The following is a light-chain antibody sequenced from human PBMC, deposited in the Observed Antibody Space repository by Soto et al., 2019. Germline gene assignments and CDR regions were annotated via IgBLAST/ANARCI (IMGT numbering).Light chain of an antibody. CDR2: GAS. CDR1: QSVISSY. Sequence: PGERVTLSCRASQSVISSYLTWYQQNPGQATRLIIYGASTRATSIPARSSVSGSGTDIALTISSLQPEDFAVYYCQQDYNLPPLTFGGGTKVEIK. V-gene: IGKV3D-7*01. J-gene: IGKJ4*01. CDR3: QQDYNLPPLT.